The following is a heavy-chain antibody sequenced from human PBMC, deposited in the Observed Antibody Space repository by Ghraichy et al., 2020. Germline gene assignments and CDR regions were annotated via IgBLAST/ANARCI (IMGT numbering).Heavy chain of an antibody. Sequence: GGSLRLSCAASGFTFSSYSMNWVRQAPGKGLEWVSSISSSSSYIYYADSVKGRFTISRDNAKNSLYLQMNSLRAEDTAVYYCARGSTGWGWDYYYYGMDVWGQGTTVTVSS. CDR1: GFTFSSYS. J-gene: IGHJ6*02. D-gene: IGHD1-14*01. V-gene: IGHV3-21*01. CDR3: ARGSTGWGWDYYYYGMDV. CDR2: ISSSSSYI.